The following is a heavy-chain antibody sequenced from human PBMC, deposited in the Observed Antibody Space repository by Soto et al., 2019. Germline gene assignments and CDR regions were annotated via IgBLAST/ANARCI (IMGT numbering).Heavy chain of an antibody. CDR3: TRGEGVLPTAGKVFHY. CDR2: IHYSGST. J-gene: IGHJ4*02. CDR1: GGSVSSGNHY. D-gene: IGHD6-13*01. Sequence: QVQLQESGPGLVKPSETLSLTCTVSGGSVSSGNHYWTWIRQPPGKGLEWIGNIHYSGSTNYNPSLKSRVTISTDRSKNQFSLELSSVTAADTAMYYCTRGEGVLPTAGKVFHYWGQGALVTVSS. V-gene: IGHV4-61*01.